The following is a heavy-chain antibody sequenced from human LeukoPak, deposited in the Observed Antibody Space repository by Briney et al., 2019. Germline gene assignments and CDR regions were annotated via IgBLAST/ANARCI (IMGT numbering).Heavy chain of an antibody. V-gene: IGHV3-23*01. CDR1: GFTFSSYG. CDR3: AKNGDRGAYCSGGSCYPYYYYYMDV. CDR2: ISASGGTT. D-gene: IGHD2-15*01. Sequence: GGSLRLSCAASGFTFSSYGISWVRQAPGKGLEWVSAISASGGTTYYADSVKGHFTISRDNSKNTLYLQMNSLSAEDTAVYYCAKNGDRGAYCSGGSCYPYYYYYMDVWGKGTTVTVSS. J-gene: IGHJ6*03.